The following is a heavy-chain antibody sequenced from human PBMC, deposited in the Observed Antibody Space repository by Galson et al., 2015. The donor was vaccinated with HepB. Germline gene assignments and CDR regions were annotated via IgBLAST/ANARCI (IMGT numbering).Heavy chain of an antibody. V-gene: IGHV3-21*01. CDR2: ISSSSSYI. J-gene: IGHJ4*02. CDR3: ARADIVVGYYFDY. Sequence: SLRLSCAASGFTFSSYSMNWVRQAPGKGLEWVSSISSSSSYIYYADSVKGRFTISRDNAKNSLYLQMNSLRAEDTAVYYCARADIVVGYYFDYWGQGTLVTVSS. CDR1: GFTFSSYS. D-gene: IGHD2-15*01.